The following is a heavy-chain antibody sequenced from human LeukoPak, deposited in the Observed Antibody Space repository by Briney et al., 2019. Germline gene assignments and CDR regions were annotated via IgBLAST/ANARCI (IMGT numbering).Heavy chain of an antibody. CDR1: GGSISSSSYY. J-gene: IGHJ4*02. CDR2: IYYSGST. V-gene: IGHV4-39*07. CDR3: VRGLRGYFDY. D-gene: IGHD4-17*01. Sequence: KPSVTLSLTCTVSGGSISSSSYYWGWIRQPPGKGLEWIGSIYYSGSTYYNPSLKSRVTISVDTSKNQFSLKLSSVTAADTAVYYCVRGLRGYFDYWGQGTLVTVSS.